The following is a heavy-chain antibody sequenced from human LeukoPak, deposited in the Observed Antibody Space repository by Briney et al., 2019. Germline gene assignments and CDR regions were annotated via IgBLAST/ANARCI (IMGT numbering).Heavy chain of an antibody. J-gene: IGHJ4*02. V-gene: IGHV4-59*01. CDR2: IYYSGST. D-gene: IGHD3-16*01. Sequence: SETLSLTCTVSGVSINSYYWTWIRQPPGKGLEWVGYIYYSGSTNYNPSLKSRVAISVDTSKNQSSLKLSAVTAADTAVYYCARVAFGGVFDYWGQGTLVTVSS. CDR3: ARVAFGGVFDY. CDR1: GVSINSYY.